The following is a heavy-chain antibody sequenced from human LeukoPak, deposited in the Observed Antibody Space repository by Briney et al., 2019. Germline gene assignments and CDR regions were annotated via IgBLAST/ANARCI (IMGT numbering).Heavy chain of an antibody. D-gene: IGHD1-7*01. CDR2: IDSDGTST. Sequence: GGSLRLSCAASGFTFSSYWMRWVRQGPGKGLVWVSRIDSDGTSTRYADSVQGRFTISRDNAKNTLDLQMNSLRAEDTAVYYCARISGTYSDYWGQGTLVTVSS. J-gene: IGHJ4*02. V-gene: IGHV3-74*01. CDR1: GFTFSSYW. CDR3: ARISGTYSDY.